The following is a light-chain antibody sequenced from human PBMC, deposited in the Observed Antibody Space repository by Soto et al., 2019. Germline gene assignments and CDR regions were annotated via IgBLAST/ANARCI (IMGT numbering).Light chain of an antibody. J-gene: IGLJ1*01. CDR1: RSDVGAYNY. CDR2: DVS. CDR3: CSYTTSSTYV. Sequence: QSALTQPAYVSGSRGQSIAISCTGTRSDVGAYNYVSWYQQHPGKAPKLMIYDVSNRPSGVSNRFSGSKSGNTASLTISGLQAEDEADYYCCSYTTSSTYVFGTGTKLTAL. V-gene: IGLV2-14*03.